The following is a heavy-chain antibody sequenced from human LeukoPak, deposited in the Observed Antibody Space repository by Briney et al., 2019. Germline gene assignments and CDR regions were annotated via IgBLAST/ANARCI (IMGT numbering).Heavy chain of an antibody. D-gene: IGHD6-13*01. CDR2: IYSSGST. J-gene: IGHJ3*02. V-gene: IGHV4-4*07. CDR1: GGSLRSYY. CDR3: AREHPSSSWYHDAFDI. Sequence: SETLSLTCTVSGGSLRSYYWSWIRQPAGKGLEWIGRIYSSGSTNYNPSLKSRVTMSVDTSENQFSLKLSSVTAADTAVYYCAREHPSSSWYHDAFDIWGQGTMVTVSS.